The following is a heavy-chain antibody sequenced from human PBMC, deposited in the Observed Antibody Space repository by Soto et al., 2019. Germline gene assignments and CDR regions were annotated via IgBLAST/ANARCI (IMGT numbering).Heavy chain of an antibody. Sequence: QVQVVESGGGLVKPGGSLRLSCAASGFTFSDYYMNWIRQAPGKGLEWVSYISSSSDYTKYADSVKGRFTISRDNANISLYMQRNSLRAEDTAVYYYAIGGVRGSTSRGQVYSWGHGTLVNVSS. CDR3: AIGGVRGSTSRGQVYS. CDR2: ISSSSDYT. V-gene: IGHV3-11*06. CDR1: GFTFSDYY. D-gene: IGHD3-16*01. J-gene: IGHJ4*01.